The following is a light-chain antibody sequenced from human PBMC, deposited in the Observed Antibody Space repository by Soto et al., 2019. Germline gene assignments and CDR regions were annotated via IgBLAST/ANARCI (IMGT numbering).Light chain of an antibody. CDR2: DVS. J-gene: IGLJ2*01. CDR1: SSDVGGYNY. Sequence: QSVLTQPASVSGSPGQSITISCTGTSSDVGGYNYVSWYQQPPGKAPKLMIYDVSNRPSGVSNRFSGSKSGNTASLTISGRQAEDEADYYCSSYTSSSTVVFGGGTKLTVL. CDR3: SSYTSSSTVV. V-gene: IGLV2-14*01.